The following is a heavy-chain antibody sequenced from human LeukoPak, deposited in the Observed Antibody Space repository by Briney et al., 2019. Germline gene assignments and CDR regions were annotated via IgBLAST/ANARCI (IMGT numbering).Heavy chain of an antibody. D-gene: IGHD4-23*01. J-gene: IGHJ4*02. CDR3: VKDFGGNSDY. CDR2: INEDGRVT. CDR1: RFNVNNYS. Sequence: GGSLRLSCAASRFNVNNYSMHWVRQAPGKGLVWVSRINEDGRVTSYAGSVRGRFTISRDSVENTLHLQMNSLRAEDTAVYYCVKDFGGNSDYWGQGTLVTVSS. V-gene: IGHV3-74*01.